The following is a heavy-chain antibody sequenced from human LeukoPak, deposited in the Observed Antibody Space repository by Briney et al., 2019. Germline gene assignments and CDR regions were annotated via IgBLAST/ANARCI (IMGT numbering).Heavy chain of an antibody. CDR2: ISGSGGST. CDR1: GFTFSSYA. J-gene: IGHJ4*02. D-gene: IGHD2-15*01. V-gene: IGHV3-23*01. Sequence: GGSLRLSCAASGFTFSSYAMSWVRQAPGRGLEWVSAISGSGGSTYYADSVKGRFTISRDNSENTLYLQMNSLRAEDTAVYYCAKEAAIVVVVAAASAHFDYWGQGTLVTVSS. CDR3: AKEAAIVVVVAAASAHFDY.